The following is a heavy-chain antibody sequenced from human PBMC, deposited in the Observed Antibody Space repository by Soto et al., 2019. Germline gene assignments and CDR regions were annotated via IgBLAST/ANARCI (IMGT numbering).Heavy chain of an antibody. J-gene: IGHJ4*02. CDR3: ARYLGPLYCSGGSCYRTDFDY. V-gene: IGHV3-30-3*01. D-gene: IGHD2-15*01. Sequence: GGSLRLSCAASGFTFSSYAMHWVRQAPGKGLEWVAVISYDGSNKYYADSVKGRFTISRDNSKNTLYLQMNSLRAEDTAVYYCARYLGPLYCSGGSCYRTDFDYWGQGTLVTVSS. CDR2: ISYDGSNK. CDR1: GFTFSSYA.